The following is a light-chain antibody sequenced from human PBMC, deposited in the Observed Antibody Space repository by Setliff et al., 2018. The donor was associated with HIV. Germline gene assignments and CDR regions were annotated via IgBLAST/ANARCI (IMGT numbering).Light chain of an antibody. J-gene: IGLJ1*01. CDR3: SSYTSSYTPYV. Sequence: QSVLTQPASVSGSPGQSITISCTGTNSDVGGYNYVSWYQQHPGRAPKLIIYEVRNRPSGVSHRFSGSKSGNTASLTISGLQAEDEADYYCSSYTSSYTPYVFGTGTKATVL. CDR1: NSDVGGYNY. CDR2: EVR. V-gene: IGLV2-14*01.